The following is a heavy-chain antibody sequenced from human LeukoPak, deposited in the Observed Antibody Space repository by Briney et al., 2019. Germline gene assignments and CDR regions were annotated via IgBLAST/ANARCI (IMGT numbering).Heavy chain of an antibody. J-gene: IGHJ4*02. CDR3: AAYSKFASENHYNGIDY. CDR2: IYYSGST. V-gene: IGHV4-39*07. CDR1: GGSVKSGSYY. D-gene: IGHD2-8*01. Sequence: PSETLSLTCTVSGGSVKSGSYYWGWLRQPPGKGLEWIGSIYYSGSTYYDPSLKSRVTMSVDTSKNQFSLKLSSVTAADTAVYYCAAYSKFASENHYNGIDYWGQGTLVTVSS.